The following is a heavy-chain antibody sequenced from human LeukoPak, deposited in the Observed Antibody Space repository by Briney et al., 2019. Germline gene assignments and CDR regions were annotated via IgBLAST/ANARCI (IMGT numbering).Heavy chain of an antibody. CDR2: IYYTGST. J-gene: IGHJ4*02. CDR3: ARGPRRTRRPNFDY. V-gene: IGHV4-59*12. Sequence: PSGALSLTWTVSCGSLSPFYWGWIRQPPGKGLEWVGYIYYTGSTKYNSSLKSRVTISVDTSKNQFSLKLSSVTAADTAVYYCARGPRRTRRPNFDYWGQGTLVTVSS. D-gene: IGHD1-1*01. CDR1: CGSLSPFY.